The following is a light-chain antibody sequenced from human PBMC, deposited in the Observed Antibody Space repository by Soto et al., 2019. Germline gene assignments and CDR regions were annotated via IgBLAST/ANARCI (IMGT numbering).Light chain of an antibody. J-gene: IGKJ4*01. V-gene: IGKV3-11*01. Sequence: EIVLTQSPGTLSLSPGERATLSCRASQSINTNLAWYQQKPGQSPRLLIYVASNRATGIPARFSGSGSGTDFPPTISSLEPEDFGVYYCQQRSSWPLTFGGGTKVEIK. CDR1: QSINTN. CDR2: VAS. CDR3: QQRSSWPLT.